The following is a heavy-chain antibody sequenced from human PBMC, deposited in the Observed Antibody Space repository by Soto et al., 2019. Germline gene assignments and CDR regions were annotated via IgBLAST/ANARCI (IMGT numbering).Heavy chain of an antibody. CDR1: GGSISSYY. CDR2: IYYSGST. J-gene: IGHJ4*02. Sequence: SETLSLTCTVSGGSISSYYWSWIRQPPGKGLEWIGYIYYSGSTNYNPSLKSRVTISVDTSKNQFSLKLSSVTAADTAVYYCAGAGGDIVVVPAALSWDYWGQGTLVTVSS. D-gene: IGHD2-2*01. V-gene: IGHV4-59*08. CDR3: AGAGGDIVVVPAALSWDY.